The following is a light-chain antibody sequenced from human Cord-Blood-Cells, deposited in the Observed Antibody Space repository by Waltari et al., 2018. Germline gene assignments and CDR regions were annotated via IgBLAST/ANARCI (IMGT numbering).Light chain of an antibody. J-gene: IGKJ4*01. Sequence: DIVMTQSPDSLAVSLGERVTINCKSSQSVLYSSNNKNYLAWYQQKPGQPPQLLIYCAATRESRVPDRFSGSGSGTDFTLTISSLQAEDVAVYYCQQYYSTPLTCGGGTKVEIK. CDR1: QSVLYSSNNKNY. CDR2: CAA. V-gene: IGKV4-1*01. CDR3: QQYYSTPLT.